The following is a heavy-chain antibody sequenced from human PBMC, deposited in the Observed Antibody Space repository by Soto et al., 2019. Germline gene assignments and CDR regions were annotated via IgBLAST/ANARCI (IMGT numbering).Heavy chain of an antibody. Sequence: PSETLSLTCTVSSGSISSITNHYCSWIRQPPGKGLEWVGYISKSGYTSYNPSLKSRVTLSVDTSKNQFSLKLTSVTAADTAVYYCARGGITGRYFWYFDLWGRGTLVTVSS. CDR2: ISKSGYT. CDR3: ARGGITGRYFWYFDL. V-gene: IGHV4-59*08. D-gene: IGHD1-20*01. J-gene: IGHJ2*01. CDR1: SGSISSITNHY.